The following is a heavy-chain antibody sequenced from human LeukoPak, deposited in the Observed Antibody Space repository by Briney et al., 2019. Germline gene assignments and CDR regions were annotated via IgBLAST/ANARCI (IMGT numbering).Heavy chain of an antibody. V-gene: IGHV1-2*02. Sequence: GASVKVSCTASGYTFTGYYMHWVRQAPGQGLEWMGWINPNSGGTNYAQKFQGRVTMTRDTSISTAYMELSRLRSDDTAVYYCARDRGPTMVRGVNPLDYWGQGTLVTVSS. CDR2: INPNSGGT. CDR3: ARDRGPTMVRGVNPLDY. CDR1: GYTFTGYY. J-gene: IGHJ4*02. D-gene: IGHD3-10*01.